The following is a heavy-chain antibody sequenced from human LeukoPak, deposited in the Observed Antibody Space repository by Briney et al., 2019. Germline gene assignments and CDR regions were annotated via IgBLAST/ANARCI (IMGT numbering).Heavy chain of an antibody. D-gene: IGHD2-21*01. J-gene: IGHJ4*02. CDR1: GYTFTGYY. CDR3: ASESQTLAYCGGDCYSNFDY. Sequence: ASVKVSCKASGYTFTGYYMHWVRQAPGQGLEWMGWINPNSGGTNYAQKFQGRVTMTRDTSISTAYMELSRLRSDDTAVYYCASESQTLAYCGGDCYSNFDYWGQGTLVTVSS. V-gene: IGHV1-2*02. CDR2: INPNSGGT.